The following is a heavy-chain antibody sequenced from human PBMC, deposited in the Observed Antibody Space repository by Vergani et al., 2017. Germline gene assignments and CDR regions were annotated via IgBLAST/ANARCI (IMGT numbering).Heavy chain of an antibody. CDR3: ARELRRRYNRLET. J-gene: IGHJ5*02. V-gene: IGHV3-33*01. CDR2: TWYDGNNK. CDR1: GFTFNQYC. D-gene: IGHD1-14*01. Sequence: QVQLVESGGGVVQPGRSLRLSCAASGFTFNQYCMHLVLHAPGKGLEWVAVTWYDGNNKQYADSVKGRFTISRDNSKSTMYLQMNSLRDEDTGVYYCARELRRRYNRLETWGEGTMVIVSS.